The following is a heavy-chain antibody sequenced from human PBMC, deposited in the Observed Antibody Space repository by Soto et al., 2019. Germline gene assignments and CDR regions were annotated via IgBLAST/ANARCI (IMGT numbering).Heavy chain of an antibody. CDR2: ISAYNGNT. CDR1: GYTFTSYG. D-gene: IGHD3-22*01. CDR3: ARDNRRLGAFDI. Sequence: ASVKVSCKASGYTFTSYGISWVRQAPGQGLEWMGWISAYNGNTNYAQKLQGRVTMTTDTSTGTAYMELRSLRSDDTAVYYCARDNRRLGAFDIWGQGTMVTVSS. J-gene: IGHJ3*02. V-gene: IGHV1-18*04.